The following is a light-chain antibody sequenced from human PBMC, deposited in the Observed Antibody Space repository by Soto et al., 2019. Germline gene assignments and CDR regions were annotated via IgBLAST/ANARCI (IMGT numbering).Light chain of an antibody. Sequence: AIQLTQSPSSLSASVGDRVTITCRASQGISSYLAWYQQKPGKAPKLLIYAASTLQSGVPSRFSGSGSGTDFTLTISSLQPEDFATYYCLQEYNYPRTFGQGTKVDIK. CDR1: QGISSY. J-gene: IGKJ1*01. CDR3: LQEYNYPRT. CDR2: AAS. V-gene: IGKV1-6*01.